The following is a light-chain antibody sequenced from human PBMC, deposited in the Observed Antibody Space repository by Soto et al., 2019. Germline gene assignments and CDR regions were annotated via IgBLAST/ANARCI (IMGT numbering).Light chain of an antibody. J-gene: IGLJ1*01. CDR3: SSYTSSSTLNNV. Sequence: QSALAHPASVSGSPGQSITISCTGTSSDVGGYNYVSWYQQHPGKAPKLMIYEVSNRPSGVSNRFSGSKSGNTASLTISRLQAEDEADYYSSSYTSSSTLNNVFGTGTKV. CDR2: EVS. V-gene: IGLV2-14*01. CDR1: SSDVGGYNY.